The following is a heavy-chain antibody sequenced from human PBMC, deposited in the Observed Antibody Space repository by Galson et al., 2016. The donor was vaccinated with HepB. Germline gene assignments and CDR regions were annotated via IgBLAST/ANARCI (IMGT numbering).Heavy chain of an antibody. CDR1: GFTFSSYA. Sequence: SLRLSCAASGFTFSSYAMSWVRQAPGKGLEWVSSSGSGGPTYYADSVKGRFTISRDNSKTTLFLQMHSLRAEDTAVYYCAKFVLEYDILTGYYRRGANYWGQGTLVTVSS. CDR3: AKFVLEYDILTGYYRRGANY. V-gene: IGHV3-23*01. J-gene: IGHJ4*02. CDR2: SGSGGPT. D-gene: IGHD3-9*01.